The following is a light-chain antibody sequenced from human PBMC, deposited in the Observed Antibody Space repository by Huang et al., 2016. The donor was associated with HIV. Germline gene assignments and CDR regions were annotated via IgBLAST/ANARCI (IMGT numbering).Light chain of an antibody. V-gene: IGKV3-15*01. CDR3: HQYNDWPIT. CDR1: QSVGTN. Sequence: EIMMTQSPATRSVSPVGRATLSFRASQSVGTNLAWYQQKPGQAPRLLIYGASTRATVIPARFRCSGSGTEFTLTCSDLQSEDFAVYYCHQYNDWPITFGPGTKVDMK. CDR2: GAS. J-gene: IGKJ3*01.